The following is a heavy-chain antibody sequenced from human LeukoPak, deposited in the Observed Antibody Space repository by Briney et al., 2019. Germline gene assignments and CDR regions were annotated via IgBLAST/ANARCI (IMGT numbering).Heavy chain of an antibody. CDR2: IWYDGSNK. D-gene: IGHD5-18*01. CDR1: GFTFSSYG. CDR3: ARDSNPEQLWRPFDY. Sequence: GGSLRLSCAASGFTFSSYGMHWVRQAPGKGLEWVAVIWYDGSNKYYADSVKGRFTISRDNSKNTLYLQMNSLRAEDTAVYYCARDSNPEQLWRPFDYWGQGTLVTVSS. V-gene: IGHV3-33*01. J-gene: IGHJ4*02.